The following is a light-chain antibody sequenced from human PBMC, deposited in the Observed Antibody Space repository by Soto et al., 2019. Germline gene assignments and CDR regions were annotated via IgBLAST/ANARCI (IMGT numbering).Light chain of an antibody. CDR2: KAS. V-gene: IGKV1-5*03. J-gene: IGKJ4*01. CDR3: LQYESYPLT. Sequence: DIQMTQSPSTLSASIGDIVTITCRASQSTGSELAWYQQKPGKAPKLLIYKASSLESGVPSTFSGSGSGTEFSLTVSSLQPDDFATYYCLQYESYPLTFGGGTKVDIK. CDR1: QSTGSE.